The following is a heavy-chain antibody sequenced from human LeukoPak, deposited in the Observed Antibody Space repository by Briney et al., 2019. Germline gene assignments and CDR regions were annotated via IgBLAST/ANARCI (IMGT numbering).Heavy chain of an antibody. D-gene: IGHD6-13*01. CDR2: INPDTGGT. J-gene: IGHJ4*02. V-gene: IGHV1-2*06. CDR3: ARDSSSWLFDY. CDR1: GYTFTDYY. Sequence: ASVKVSCKASGYTFTDYYIYWVRQAPGQGLEWMGRINPDTGGTNSAQRFQGRVTMTRDTSISTAYMELSSLRSDDTAVYYCARDSSSWLFDYWGQGTLVTVSS.